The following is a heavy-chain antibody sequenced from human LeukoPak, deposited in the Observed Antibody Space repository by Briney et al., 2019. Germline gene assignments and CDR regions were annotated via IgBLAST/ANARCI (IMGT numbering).Heavy chain of an antibody. D-gene: IGHD3-3*01. J-gene: IGHJ6*02. CDR2: IYSGGST. Sequence: GGSLRLSCAASGFTVSSNYMSWVRQAPGKGLEWVSVIYSGGSTYHADSVKGRFTISRDNSKNTLYLQMNSLRAEDTAVYYCARDTSLYDFWSGYIGSANYYYGMDVWGQGTTVTVSS. CDR1: GFTVSSNY. CDR3: ARDTSLYDFWSGYIGSANYYYGMDV. V-gene: IGHV3-66*01.